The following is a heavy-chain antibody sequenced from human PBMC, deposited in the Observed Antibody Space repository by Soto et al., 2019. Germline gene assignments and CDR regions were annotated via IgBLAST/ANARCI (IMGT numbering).Heavy chain of an antibody. CDR1: GFTFSDYY. CDR2: ISGNGEII. CDR3: ARDVDADFRTDFDY. Sequence: VGSLRLSCAASGFTFSDYYIHWIRRAPGKGLEWISYISGNGEIIQYAASARGRFTISRDNAENSVYLEMDSLRAEDTALYYCARDVDADFRTDFDYWGRGTLVTVSS. J-gene: IGHJ4*02. V-gene: IGHV3-11*01. D-gene: IGHD4-17*01.